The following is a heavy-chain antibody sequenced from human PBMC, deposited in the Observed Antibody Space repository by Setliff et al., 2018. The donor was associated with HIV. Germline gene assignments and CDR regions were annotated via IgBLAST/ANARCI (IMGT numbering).Heavy chain of an antibody. J-gene: IGHJ4*02. CDR3: ATMGRRGWFIDY. CDR1: GGSISSSTYY. D-gene: IGHD6-19*01. Sequence: SETLSLTCSVSGGSISSSTYYWGWIRQPPGQGLEWIGSVSNSGSTYYNPSLKSRVTTSVEKSKNQFSLKLSSVTAADTAVYYCATMGRRGWFIDYWGQGTLVTVSS. CDR2: VSNSGST. V-gene: IGHV4-39*01.